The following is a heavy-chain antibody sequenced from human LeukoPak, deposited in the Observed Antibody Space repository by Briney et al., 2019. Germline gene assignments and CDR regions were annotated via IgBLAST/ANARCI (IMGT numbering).Heavy chain of an antibody. CDR3: ARAGRVSGYDFDW. CDR1: GFTFSSYW. Sequence: GGSLRLSCAASGFTFSSYWMHWVRQAPGKGLVWISGINSDGSSITYADSVKGRFTISRDNAKNTLYLQMNSLRVEDTAVYYCARAGRVSGYDFDWWGQGTLVTVSS. D-gene: IGHD5-12*01. V-gene: IGHV3-74*03. CDR2: INSDGSSI. J-gene: IGHJ4*02.